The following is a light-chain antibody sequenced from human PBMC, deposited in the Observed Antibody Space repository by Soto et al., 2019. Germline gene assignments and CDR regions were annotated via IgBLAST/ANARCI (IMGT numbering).Light chain of an antibody. Sequence: QSVLTQPASVSGSPGQSITISCTGTSSDVGGYNYVSWYQQHPGKAPKLMIYDVSNRPSGVSNRFSGSKSGNTASLTISGLQPEDEADYYCSSYTSSSTLFYVFGTGTKLTVL. CDR2: DVS. J-gene: IGLJ1*01. CDR3: SSYTSSSTLFYV. CDR1: SSDVGGYNY. V-gene: IGLV2-14*01.